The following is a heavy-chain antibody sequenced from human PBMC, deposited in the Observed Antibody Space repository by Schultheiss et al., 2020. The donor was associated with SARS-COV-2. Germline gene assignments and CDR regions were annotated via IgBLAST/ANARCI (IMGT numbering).Heavy chain of an antibody. Sequence: GGSLRLSCAASGFTVSSNYMSWVRQAPGKGLEWVSVIYSGGSTYYADSVKGRFTISRDNSKNTLYLQMNSLRAEDTAVYYCAKGRGYCSSTSCYTWFDPWGQGTLVTVSS. CDR3: AKGRGYCSSTSCYTWFDP. D-gene: IGHD2-2*02. CDR1: GFTVSSNY. CDR2: IYSGGST. J-gene: IGHJ5*02. V-gene: IGHV3-53*01.